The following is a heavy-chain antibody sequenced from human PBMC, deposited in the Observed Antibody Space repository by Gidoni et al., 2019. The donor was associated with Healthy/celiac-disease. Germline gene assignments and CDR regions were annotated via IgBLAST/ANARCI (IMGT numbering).Heavy chain of an antibody. CDR2: IRSKANSYAT. J-gene: IGHJ6*02. CDR1: GFTFSGSA. CDR3: TTSDQYYDILTGAKEYYYYGMDV. V-gene: IGHV3-73*02. Sequence: EVQLVESGGGLVQPGGSLKLSCAASGFTFSGSAMHWVRQASGKGLEWVGRIRSKANSYATAYAASVKGRFTISRDDSKNTAYLQMNSLKTEDTAVYYCTTSDQYYDILTGAKEYYYYGMDVWGQGTTVTVSS. D-gene: IGHD3-9*01.